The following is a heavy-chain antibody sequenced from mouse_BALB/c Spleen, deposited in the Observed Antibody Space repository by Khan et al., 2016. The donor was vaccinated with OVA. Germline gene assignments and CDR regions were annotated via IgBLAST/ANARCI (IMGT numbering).Heavy chain of an antibody. J-gene: IGHJ3*01. Sequence: QVQLKQSGAELARPGASVKMSCKASGYTFTSYTIHWIKLRLGQGLEWSGYINPSNNYTNYNQKLKDKATLTADKSSTTAYMQLSSLTSNDCAVYNSIRDGAYYRDDGWFAYWGQGTLVNVSA. CDR1: GYTFTSYT. V-gene: IGHV1-4*01. CDR3: IRDGAYYRDDGWFAY. D-gene: IGHD2-14*01. CDR2: INPSNNYT.